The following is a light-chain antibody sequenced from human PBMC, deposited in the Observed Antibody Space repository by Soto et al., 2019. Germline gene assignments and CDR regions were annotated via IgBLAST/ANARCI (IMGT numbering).Light chain of an antibody. J-gene: IGKJ3*01. CDR3: QQYNNWPPIFT. Sequence: EIVMTQSPATLSVSPGERATLACRASQSVSSNLAWYQQKPGQAPRLLIYGASTRATGIPARFSGSGSGTEFTLTISSLQSEDFAVYDYQQYNNWPPIFTFGPGTKVDIK. V-gene: IGKV3-15*01. CDR1: QSVSSN. CDR2: GAS.